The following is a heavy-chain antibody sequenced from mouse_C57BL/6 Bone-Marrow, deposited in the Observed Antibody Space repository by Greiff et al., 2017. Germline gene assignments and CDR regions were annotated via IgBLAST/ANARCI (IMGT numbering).Heavy chain of an antibody. V-gene: IGHV7-3*01. J-gene: IGHJ2*01. CDR2: IRNKANGYTT. Sequence: EVKVVESGGGLVQPGGSLSLSCAASGFTFTDYYMSWVRQPPGKALEWLGFIRNKANGYTTEYSASVKGRFTIARDNSQSILYLQMNALRAEDSATYYCARSLLWGKDYFDYWGQGTTLTVSS. CDR3: ARSLLWGKDYFDY. D-gene: IGHD1-1*01. CDR1: GFTFTDYY.